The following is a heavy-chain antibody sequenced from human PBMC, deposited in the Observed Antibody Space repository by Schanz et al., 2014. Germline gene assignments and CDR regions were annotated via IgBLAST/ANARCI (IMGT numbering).Heavy chain of an antibody. CDR1: GGSISSYY. J-gene: IGHJ4*02. V-gene: IGHV4-4*07. CDR2: IFTSGST. CDR3: ARDLEGFDY. Sequence: QVQLRESGPGLVKPSKTLSLTCTVSGGSISSYYWSWIRQPAGKGLEWIGRIFTSGSTDYNPSLKSRTTMSVDASKTQFSQKRSSVAAADAAVYYCARDLEGFDYWGQGTLVTVSS. D-gene: IGHD1-1*01.